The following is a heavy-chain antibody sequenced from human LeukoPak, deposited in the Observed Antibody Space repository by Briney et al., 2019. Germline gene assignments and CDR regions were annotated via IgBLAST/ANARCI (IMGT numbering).Heavy chain of an antibody. J-gene: IGHJ4*02. V-gene: IGHV3-11*01. CDR2: ISSSGSTI. CDR1: GFTFSDYY. D-gene: IGHD3-9*01. Sequence: PGGSLRLSCAASGFTFSDYYMSWIRQAPGKGLEWVSYISSSGSTINYADSVKGRFTISRDNAKNSLYLQMNSLRAEDTAVYYCARDREYYDILTGYYTHWGQGTLVTVSS. CDR3: ARDREYYDILTGYYTH.